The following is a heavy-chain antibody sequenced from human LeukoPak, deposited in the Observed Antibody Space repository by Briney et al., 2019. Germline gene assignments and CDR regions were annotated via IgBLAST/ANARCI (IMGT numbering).Heavy chain of an antibody. V-gene: IGHV1-2*02. J-gene: IGHJ4*02. D-gene: IGHD6-13*01. CDR1: GYTFTGYY. Sequence: ASVKVSCKASGYTFTGYYMHWVRQAPGQGLEWMGWINPNSGGTNYAQKFQGRVTMTRDTSISTAYMELSRLRSDDTAVYYCARYSSSWCHIDYWGQGTLVTVSS. CDR3: ARYSSSWCHIDY. CDR2: INPNSGGT.